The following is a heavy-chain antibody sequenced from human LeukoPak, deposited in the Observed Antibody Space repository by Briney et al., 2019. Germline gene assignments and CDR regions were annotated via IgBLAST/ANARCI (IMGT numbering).Heavy chain of an antibody. CDR1: GFTFTNYA. Sequence: GGSLRLSCAASGFTFTNYAMNWVRQAPGKGLEWVSGVSGGGGSTYYADSVKGRFTISRDNSKNTLYLQMNSLRAEDTAVYYCAKDARGGYSYGFSDFDYWGQGTLVTVSS. J-gene: IGHJ4*02. V-gene: IGHV3-23*01. D-gene: IGHD5-18*01. CDR2: VSGGGGST. CDR3: AKDARGGYSYGFSDFDY.